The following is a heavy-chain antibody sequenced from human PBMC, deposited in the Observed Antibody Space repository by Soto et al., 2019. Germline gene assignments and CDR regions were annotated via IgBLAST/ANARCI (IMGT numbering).Heavy chain of an antibody. V-gene: IGHV5-51*01. J-gene: IGHJ3*02. CDR3: ERPMSSSRYFDLLSHSFDI. CDR1: GYSFTSYW. CDR2: IYPGDSDT. D-gene: IGHD3-9*01. Sequence: GESLKISCKVSGYSFTSYWIAWVRQKPGKGLEWMGIIYPGDSDTRYSPTFQGQVTISVDQSVGTAYLQRSSLKASDTAMYYCERPMSSSRYFDLLSHSFDIWGQGTMVTVSS.